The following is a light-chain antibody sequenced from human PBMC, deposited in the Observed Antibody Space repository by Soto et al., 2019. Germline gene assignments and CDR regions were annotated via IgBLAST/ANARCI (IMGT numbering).Light chain of an antibody. CDR2: DVS. CDR3: CSYAGSYTFVV. CDR1: SSDFGGYNY. V-gene: IGLV2-11*01. J-gene: IGLJ1*01. Sequence: QSALTQPRSVSGSPRQSVTISCTGNSSDFGGYNYVSWYQQHPGKAPKLMIYDVSKRPSGVPDRFSGSKSGNTASLTISGLQAEDEADYYCCSYAGSYTFVVFGTGTKVTVL.